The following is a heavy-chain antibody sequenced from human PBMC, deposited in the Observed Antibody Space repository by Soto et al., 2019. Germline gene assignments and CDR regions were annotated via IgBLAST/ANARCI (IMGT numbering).Heavy chain of an antibody. J-gene: IGHJ6*02. Sequence: SETLSLTCTVSGGSISSYYWNWIRQPAGKGLEWIGRIYISGSTKYNPSLKSRITMSVDTSKNQFSLKLASVTAADTAVYYCARDGIQWLGELSNTPENFYHYGMDVWGQGTTVTVSS. CDR2: IYISGST. CDR3: ARDGIQWLGELSNTPENFYHYGMDV. V-gene: IGHV4-4*07. CDR1: GGSISSYY. D-gene: IGHD3-10*01.